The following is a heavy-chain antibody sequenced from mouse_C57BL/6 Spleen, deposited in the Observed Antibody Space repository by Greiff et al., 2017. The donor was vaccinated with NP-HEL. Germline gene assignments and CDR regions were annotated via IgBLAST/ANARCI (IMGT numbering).Heavy chain of an antibody. CDR3: ARRRDYEGYFDV. CDR1: GYTFTSYW. V-gene: IGHV1-50*01. Sequence: QVQLQQPGAELVKPGASVKLSCKASGYTFTSYWMQWVKQRPGQGLEWIGEIDPSDSYTNYNQKFKGKATLTVDTSSSTAYMQLSSLTSEDSAVYYCARRRDYEGYFDVWGTGTTVIVSS. J-gene: IGHJ1*03. CDR2: IDPSDSYT. D-gene: IGHD2-4*01.